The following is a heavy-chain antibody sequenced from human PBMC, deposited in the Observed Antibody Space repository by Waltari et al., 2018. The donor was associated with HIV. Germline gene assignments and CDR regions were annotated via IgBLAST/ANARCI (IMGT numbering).Heavy chain of an antibody. D-gene: IGHD3-16*01. CDR2: SKAGNGNT. J-gene: IGHJ6*02. CDR1: GYTFTSYA. CDR3: ARTGGGGAPLSYYYYYGMDV. Sequence: QVQLVQSGAEVKKPGASVKVSCKASGYTFTSYAMHWVRQAPGQSLDWMGWSKAGNGNTKYSQKFQGRVTITRDTSASTAYMELSSLRSEDTAVYYCARTGGGGAPLSYYYYYGMDVWGQGTTVTVSS. V-gene: IGHV1-3*01.